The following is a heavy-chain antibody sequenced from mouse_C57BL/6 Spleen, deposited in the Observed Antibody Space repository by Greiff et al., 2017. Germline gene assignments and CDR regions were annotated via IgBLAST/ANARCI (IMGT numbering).Heavy chain of an antibody. CDR2: IYPRSGNT. D-gene: IGHD4-1*01. V-gene: IGHV1-81*01. Sequence: VKLMESGAELARPGASVKLSCKASGYTFTSYGISWVKQRTGQGLEWIGEIYPRSGNTYYNEKFKGKATLTADKSSSTAYMELRSLTSEDSAVYVWARSGGPPNFDVWGTGTTVTVAS. CDR1: GYTFTSYG. J-gene: IGHJ1*03. CDR3: ARSGGPPNFDV.